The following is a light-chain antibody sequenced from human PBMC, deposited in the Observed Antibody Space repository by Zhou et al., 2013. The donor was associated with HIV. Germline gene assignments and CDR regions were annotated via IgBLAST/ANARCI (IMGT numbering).Light chain of an antibody. CDR3: QQRISWPIT. Sequence: EIVLTQSPGTLSLSPGDRATLSCRASQSISSSYLSWYQQKPGQAPRLLIYDASNRATGIPARFSGSGSGTDFTLTISSLEPEDFAVYYCQQRISWPITFGQGTRLEI. CDR2: DAS. CDR1: QSISSSY. V-gene: IGKV3-11*01. J-gene: IGKJ5*01.